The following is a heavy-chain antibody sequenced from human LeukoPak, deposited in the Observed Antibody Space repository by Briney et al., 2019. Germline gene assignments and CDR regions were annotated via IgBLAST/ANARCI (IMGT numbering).Heavy chain of an antibody. J-gene: IGHJ4*02. CDR1: GFTFSSYA. CDR3: ARVYSGSYYGPARENYFDY. V-gene: IGHV3-21*01. D-gene: IGHD1-26*01. Sequence: GGSLRLSCAASGFTFSSYAMNWVRQAPGKGLEWVSSISSSSSYIYYADSVKGRFTISRDNAKNSLYLQMNSLRAEDTAVYYCARVYSGSYYGPARENYFDYWGQGTLVTVSS. CDR2: ISSSSSYI.